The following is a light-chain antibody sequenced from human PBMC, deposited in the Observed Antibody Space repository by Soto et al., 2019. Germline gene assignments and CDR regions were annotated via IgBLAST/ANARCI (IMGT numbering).Light chain of an antibody. J-gene: IGKJ2*01. Sequence: DIQMTQSPSSLSASVGDRVTITCRASQSISSYLNWYQQKPGKAPQLLIYAASSLQSGVPSRFNGSGSGTDFTLTISSLHPEDFATYYCQQSYSTPYTFGQGTKLEIK. CDR3: QQSYSTPYT. V-gene: IGKV1-39*01. CDR1: QSISSY. CDR2: AAS.